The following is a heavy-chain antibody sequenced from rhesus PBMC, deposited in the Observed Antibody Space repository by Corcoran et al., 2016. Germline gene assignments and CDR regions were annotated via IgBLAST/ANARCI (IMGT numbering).Heavy chain of an antibody. CDR2: INGNSGST. V-gene: IGHV4-80*01. D-gene: IGHD6-31*01. Sequence: QVQLQESGPGLVKPSETLSLTCAVSGGSFSSYWWSWIRQPPGQGLEWIGEINGNSGSTNYNPSLKSRVTISKDASKNQFSLKLSSVTAADTAVYYCARVRYSSGSYYFDYWGQGVLVTVSS. J-gene: IGHJ4*01. CDR3: ARVRYSSGSYYFDY. CDR1: GGSFSSYW.